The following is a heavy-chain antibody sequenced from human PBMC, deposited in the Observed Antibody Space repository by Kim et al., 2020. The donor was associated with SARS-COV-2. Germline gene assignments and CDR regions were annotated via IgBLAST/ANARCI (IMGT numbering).Heavy chain of an antibody. Sequence: ASVKVSCTASGYSFIAYYLHWVRQVPGQGLEWMGWINPDTGGTKFAEQFQGRVTMTRDTSINTAYMELGSLSADDTAMYYCGRQHDSPYSIIDYWGQGILVTVSS. J-gene: IGHJ4*02. V-gene: IGHV1-2*02. D-gene: IGHD3-22*01. CDR1: GYSFIAYY. CDR3: GRQHDSPYSIIDY. CDR2: INPDTGGT.